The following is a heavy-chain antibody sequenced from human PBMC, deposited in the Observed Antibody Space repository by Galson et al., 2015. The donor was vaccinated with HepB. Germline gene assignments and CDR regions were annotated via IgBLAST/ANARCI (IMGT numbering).Heavy chain of an antibody. CDR3: ARESDYYDNTGYWD. CDR2: ISGTGANT. Sequence: SLRLSCAASGFTLNSYAMSWVRQAPGKGLEWVSEISGTGANTYYADSVKGRFTISRDNSKDTLYLQVNSLRTEDTAVYYCARESDYYDNTGYWDWGQGTRVTVSS. J-gene: IGHJ4*02. D-gene: IGHD3-22*01. CDR1: GFTLNSYA. V-gene: IGHV3-23*01.